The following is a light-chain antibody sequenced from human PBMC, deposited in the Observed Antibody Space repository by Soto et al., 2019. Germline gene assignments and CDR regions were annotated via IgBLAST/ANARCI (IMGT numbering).Light chain of an antibody. CDR1: QGVSGSY. J-gene: IGKJ1*01. CDR2: GAS. CDR3: QHYGSSPRT. Sequence: EIVLTQSPGTLSLSPGERATLSCRASQGVSGSYLAGYQQKPGQAPRLLIYGASSRATGIPNRFSGSESGTDFTLTISRLEPEDFAVYYCQHYGSSPRTFGQGTKVEIK. V-gene: IGKV3-20*01.